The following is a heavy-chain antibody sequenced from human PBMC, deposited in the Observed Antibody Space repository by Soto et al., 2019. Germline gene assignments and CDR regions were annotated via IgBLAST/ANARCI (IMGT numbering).Heavy chain of an antibody. CDR2: IYYSGST. CDR1: GGSISSGDYY. D-gene: IGHD1-1*01. J-gene: IGHJ5*02. CDR3: ARSMRDLGSWNLNWFDP. Sequence: QVQLQESGPGLVKPSQTLSLTCTVSGGSISSGDYYWSWIRQPPGKGLEWIGYIYYSGSTYYNPSLKSRVTISVDTYKNQFSLKLSSVTAADTAVYFCARSMRDLGSWNLNWFDPWGQGTLVTVSS. V-gene: IGHV4-30-4*01.